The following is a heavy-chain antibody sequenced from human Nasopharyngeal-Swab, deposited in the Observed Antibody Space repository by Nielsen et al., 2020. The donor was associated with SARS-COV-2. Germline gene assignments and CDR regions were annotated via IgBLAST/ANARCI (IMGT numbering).Heavy chain of an antibody. CDR2: VSTSGTYI. V-gene: IGHV3-21*01. CDR1: GFTFSSYS. J-gene: IGHJ4*02. CDR3: ASGTYDNAPG. Sequence: GGSLRLSCAASGFTFSSYSMNWVRQAPGKGLEWVSSVSTSGTYIYYADSVKGRFTISRDNAKNSLYLQMNSLRHEDTAVYYCASGTYDNAPGWGQGTLVTVSS. D-gene: IGHD1-1*01.